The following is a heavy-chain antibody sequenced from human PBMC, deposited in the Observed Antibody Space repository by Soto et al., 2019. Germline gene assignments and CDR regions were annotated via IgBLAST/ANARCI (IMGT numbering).Heavy chain of an antibody. Sequence: ASGKVSCKASGYTFTSYGIHWVRQAPGQRLEWMGWINAANGDTKYSPKFQGRVTITRDTSASTAYMELSSLRSEDTAVYYCVRRHVSATGIDWFDPWGQGTLVTVSS. D-gene: IGHD6-13*01. J-gene: IGHJ5*02. V-gene: IGHV1-3*01. CDR1: GYTFTSYG. CDR3: VRRHVSATGIDWFDP. CDR2: INAANGDT.